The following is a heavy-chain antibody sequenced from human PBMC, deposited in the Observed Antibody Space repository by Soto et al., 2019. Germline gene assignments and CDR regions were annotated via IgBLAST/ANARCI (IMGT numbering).Heavy chain of an antibody. V-gene: IGHV1-18*01. J-gene: IGHJ5*02. CDR3: ARGGQCFGELSVYTWFDP. Sequence: ASVKVSCKASGYTFTSYGISWVRQAPGQGLEWMGWISAYNGNTNYAQKLQGRVTMTTDTSTSTAFKDLRSLRSDDTAVYYCARGGQCFGELSVYTWFDPWGQGTLVTVSS. D-gene: IGHD3-10*01. CDR1: GYTFTSYG. CDR2: ISAYNGNT.